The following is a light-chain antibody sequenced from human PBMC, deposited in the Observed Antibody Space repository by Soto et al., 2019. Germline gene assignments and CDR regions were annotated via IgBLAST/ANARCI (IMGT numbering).Light chain of an antibody. CDR1: QSVSSSY. CDR3: EQYGSSPRFT. V-gene: IGKV3-20*01. CDR2: GAS. J-gene: IGKJ3*01. Sequence: EIVLTQSPGTLSLSPGERATLSCRASQSVSSSYLAWYQQKPGQAPRLLIYGASSRATGIPDTFSGSGSGTDFTLTISRLEPEDFAVYYCEQYGSSPRFTFGPGTNVDIK.